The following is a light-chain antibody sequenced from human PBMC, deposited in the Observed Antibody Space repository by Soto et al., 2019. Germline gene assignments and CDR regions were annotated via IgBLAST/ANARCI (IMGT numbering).Light chain of an antibody. J-gene: IGKJ3*01. CDR3: QQSHSTPFT. V-gene: IGKV1-39*01. CDR1: QSISSY. CDR2: AAS. Sequence: DIQMTQSPSSLSASVGDRVTITCRASQSISSYLNWYQQKPGKAPKLLIYAASSLQSGVPSRFSGSGSGTDFTLTIRSMQSEDFATYYCQQSHSTPFTFGPGTKVDIK.